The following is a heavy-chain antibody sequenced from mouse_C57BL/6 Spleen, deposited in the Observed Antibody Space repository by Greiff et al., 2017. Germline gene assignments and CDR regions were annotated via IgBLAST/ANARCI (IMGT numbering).Heavy chain of an antibody. D-gene: IGHD1-1*01. Sequence: QVQLQQPGAELVKPGASVKLSCKASGYTFTSYWMHWVKQRPGQGLEWIGMIHPNSGSTNYNEKFKSKATLTVDKSSSTAYMQLSSLTSEDSAVYYCARRDGSSDWYFDVWGTGTTVTVSS. V-gene: IGHV1-64*01. CDR1: GYTFTSYW. CDR3: ARRDGSSDWYFDV. CDR2: IHPNSGST. J-gene: IGHJ1*03.